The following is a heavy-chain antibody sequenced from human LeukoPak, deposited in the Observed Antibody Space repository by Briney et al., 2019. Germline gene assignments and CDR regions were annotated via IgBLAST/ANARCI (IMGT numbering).Heavy chain of an antibody. CDR2: ISVDSSYI. V-gene: IGHV3-21*01. CDR1: RFTFSDYN. Sequence: PGGSLRLSCAASRFTFSDYNMSWVRQAPGKGLEWVSSISVDSSYIYYADSVKGRFTISRDNAKNSLYLQMNSLRAEHTAVYYCARLSSGEAGYWGQGTLVTVSS. D-gene: IGHD6-19*01. CDR3: ARLSSGEAGY. J-gene: IGHJ4*02.